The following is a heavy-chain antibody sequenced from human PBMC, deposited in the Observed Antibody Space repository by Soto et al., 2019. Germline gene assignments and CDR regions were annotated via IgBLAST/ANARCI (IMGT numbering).Heavy chain of an antibody. J-gene: IGHJ3*02. CDR1: GYTFTSYG. V-gene: IGHV1-18*01. CDR2: ISTYNGNT. CDR3: ARDPGYSTTWHQAFDI. D-gene: IGHD6-13*01. Sequence: QVQLVQSGAEVKKPGASVKVSCKASGYTFTSYGISWVRQAPGQGPEWMGRISTYNGNTNYVQKIQGRVTMTTDTSTNTAYMELRSLRYDDTAVYYCARDPGYSTTWHQAFDIWGQGTMVTVSS.